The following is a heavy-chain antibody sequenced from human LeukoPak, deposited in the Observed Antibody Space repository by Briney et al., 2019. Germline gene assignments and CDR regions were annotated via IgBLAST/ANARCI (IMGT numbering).Heavy chain of an antibody. CDR3: TRAKVPPRPTWFGS. V-gene: IGHV1-46*02. Sequence: ASVKVSCKASRDMLNSDHIHWVRQALGEGLEWMGVINAGGEDPKFAQNFQGRVDLAWDTSTNTIYMELARLRSEDTAVYYCTRAKVPPRPTWFGSWGQGTLVTVSS. D-gene: IGHD3-10*01. CDR2: INAGGEDP. CDR1: RDMLNSDH. J-gene: IGHJ5*01.